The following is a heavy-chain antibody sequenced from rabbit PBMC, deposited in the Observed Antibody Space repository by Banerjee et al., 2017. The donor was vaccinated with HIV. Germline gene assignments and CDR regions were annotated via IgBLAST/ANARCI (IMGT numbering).Heavy chain of an antibody. D-gene: IGHD1-1*01. Sequence: QEQLEESGGDLVKPGASLTLTCTASGFSFSSSYYMCWVRQAPGKGLEWIACIYLGSSGSTYYASWAKGRFTISKTSSTTVTLQMTSLTATDTASYFCARGNGYNSGGGYPMWGPGTLVTVS. CDR1: GFSFSSSYY. J-gene: IGHJ6*01. CDR3: ARGNGYNSGGGYPM. V-gene: IGHV1S45*01. CDR2: IYLGSSGST.